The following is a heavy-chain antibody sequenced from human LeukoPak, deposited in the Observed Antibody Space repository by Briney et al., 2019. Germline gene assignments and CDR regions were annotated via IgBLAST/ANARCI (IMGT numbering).Heavy chain of an antibody. J-gene: IGHJ4*02. D-gene: IGHD3-10*01. V-gene: IGHV1-18*04. CDR1: GYTFTGYY. CDR2: ISAYNGNT. CDR3: ARDTRGNYGLLGY. Sequence: GASVKVSCKASGYTFTGYYMHWVRQAPGQGLEWMGWISAYNGNTNYAQKLQGRVTMTTDTSTSTAYMELRSLRSDDTAVYYCARDTRGNYGLLGYWGQGTLVTVSS.